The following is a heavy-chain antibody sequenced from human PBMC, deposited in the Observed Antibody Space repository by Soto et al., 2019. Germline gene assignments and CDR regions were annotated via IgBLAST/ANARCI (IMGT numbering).Heavy chain of an antibody. J-gene: IGHJ3*02. CDR1: GGTFSSYA. V-gene: IGHV1-69*13. Sequence: GASVKVSCKASGGTFSSYAISWVRQAPGQGLEWMGGIIPIFGTANYARKFQGRVTITADESTSTAYMELSSLRSEDTAVYYCAIWEAPQQDNYDILTGPPAGDAFDIWGQGTMVTVSS. D-gene: IGHD3-9*01. CDR3: AIWEAPQQDNYDILTGPPAGDAFDI. CDR2: IIPIFGTA.